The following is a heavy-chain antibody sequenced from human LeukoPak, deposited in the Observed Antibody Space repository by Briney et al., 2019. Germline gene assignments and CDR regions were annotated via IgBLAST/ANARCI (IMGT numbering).Heavy chain of an antibody. V-gene: IGHV4-39*07. CDR2: IYYSGST. J-gene: IGHJ2*01. CDR1: GGSISSGSYY. CDR3: ARYSSSWGYFDL. D-gene: IGHD6-13*01. Sequence: PSQTLSLTCTVSGGSISSGSYYWGWIRQPPGKGLEWIGSIYYSGSTYYNPSLKSRVTISVDTSKNQFSLKLSSVTAADTAVYYCARYSSSWGYFDLWGRGTLVTVSS.